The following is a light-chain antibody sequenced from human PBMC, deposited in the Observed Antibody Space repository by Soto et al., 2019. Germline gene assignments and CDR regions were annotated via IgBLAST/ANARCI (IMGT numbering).Light chain of an antibody. V-gene: IGLV1-47*02. CDR2: RNN. CDR1: SSNIGSNY. J-gene: IGLJ1*01. Sequence: QSVLTQPPSASGTPGQRVTISCSGSSSNIGSNYVYWYQQLPGTAPKLLIYRNNQRPSGVSDRFSGSKSGNTASLTISGLQAEDEADYYCASLTTTNFVFGTGTKVTVL. CDR3: ASLTTTNFV.